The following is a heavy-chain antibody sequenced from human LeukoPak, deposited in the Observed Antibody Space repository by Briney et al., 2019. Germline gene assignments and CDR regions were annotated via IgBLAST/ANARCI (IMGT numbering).Heavy chain of an antibody. J-gene: IGHJ4*02. CDR2: IYYSGST. CDR3: ARRPAGGADY. Sequence: SETLSLTCTVSGGSISSSSYSWGWIRQPPGKGLEWIGSIYYSGSTYYNPSLKSRVTISVDTSKNQFSLKLSSVTAADTAVYYCARRPAGGADYWGQGTLVTVSS. D-gene: IGHD3-16*01. CDR1: GGSISSSSYS. V-gene: IGHV4-39*01.